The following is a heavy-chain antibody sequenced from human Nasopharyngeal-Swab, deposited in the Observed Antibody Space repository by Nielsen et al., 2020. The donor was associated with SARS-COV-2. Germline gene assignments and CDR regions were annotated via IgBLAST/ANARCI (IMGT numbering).Heavy chain of an antibody. D-gene: IGHD6-19*01. V-gene: IGHV4-59*08. CDR1: GGSITSYY. Sequence: SETLSLTCTVSGGSITSYYWSWIRQPPGKGLEWIGFIYYSGTTNYNPSLKSRVTISVDTSKNQFSLKLSSVTAADTAVYYCARLTVSSSGISSGAFDIWGQGTMVTASS. CDR3: ARLTVSSSGISSGAFDI. J-gene: IGHJ3*02. CDR2: IYYSGTT.